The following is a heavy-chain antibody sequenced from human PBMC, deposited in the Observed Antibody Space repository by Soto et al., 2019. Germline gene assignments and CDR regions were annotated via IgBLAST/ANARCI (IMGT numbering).Heavy chain of an antibody. D-gene: IGHD2-15*01. Sequence: SETLSLTCAVYGGSSSGYYWSWIRQPPGKGLEWIGEINHSGSTNYNPSLKSRVTISVDTSKDQFSLKLSSVTAADTAVYYCAREGGCSGGSCHYGMAVWGQGTTVTVSS. J-gene: IGHJ6*02. CDR3: AREGGCSGGSCHYGMAV. CDR2: INHSGST. CDR1: GGSSSGYY. V-gene: IGHV4-34*01.